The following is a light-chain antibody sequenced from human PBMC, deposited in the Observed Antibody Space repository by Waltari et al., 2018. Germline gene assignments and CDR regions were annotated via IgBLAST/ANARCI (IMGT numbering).Light chain of an antibody. CDR2: DDT. CDR3: QVWDTTSDHVV. J-gene: IGLJ3*02. CDR1: SIGSKS. V-gene: IGLV3-21*02. Sequence: SYVLTQPPSVSVAPGQTAKITCGGNSIGSKSVHWYQQRPGQAPVLVVYDDTERPSGVPERFSGSNSGDAATLTINSVEAGDDADYYCQVWDTTSDHVVFGGGTALTVL.